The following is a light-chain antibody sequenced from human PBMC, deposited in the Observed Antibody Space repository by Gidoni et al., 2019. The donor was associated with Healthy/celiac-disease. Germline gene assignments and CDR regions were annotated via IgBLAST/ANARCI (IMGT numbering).Light chain of an antibody. V-gene: IGKV3-15*01. CDR2: GAS. J-gene: IGKJ3*01. Sequence: EIVMTQSPATLSVSPGERDTLSCRASQRGSSNLAWYQQKPGQAPRLLIYGASTRATGIPARFSGSGSGTEFTLTISSLQSEDFAVYYCQQYNNWPRTFGPGTKVDIK. CDR1: QRGSSN. CDR3: QQYNNWPRT.